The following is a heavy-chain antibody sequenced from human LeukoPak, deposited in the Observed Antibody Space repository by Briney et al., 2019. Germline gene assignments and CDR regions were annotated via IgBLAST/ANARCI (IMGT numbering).Heavy chain of an antibody. Sequence: SETLSLTCAVSGGSISSSNWWAWVRQPPGKGLEWIGYIYYSGSTNYNPSLKSRVTISVDTSKNQFSLKLSPVTAADTAVYYCARGGYYYDSSGYYYGFFDYWGQGTLVTVSS. D-gene: IGHD3-22*01. CDR3: ARGGYYYDSSGYYYGFFDY. CDR2: IYYSGST. J-gene: IGHJ4*02. V-gene: IGHV4-4*02. CDR1: GGSISSSNW.